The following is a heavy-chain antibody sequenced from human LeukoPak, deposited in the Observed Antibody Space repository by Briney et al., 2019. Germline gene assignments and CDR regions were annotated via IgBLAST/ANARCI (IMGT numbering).Heavy chain of an antibody. CDR1: GFTFSGYA. J-gene: IGHJ4*02. CDR2: ISGSGGNT. CDR3: AKAGSVVIVQAASEPPFDY. V-gene: IGHV3-23*01. D-gene: IGHD2-2*01. Sequence: GGSLRLSCAASGFTFSGYAMSCVRQAPGKGLEWGSAISGSGGNTHHADSVKGRFTISRDNSKNTLYLQMNSLRAEDTAVYYCAKAGSVVIVQAASEPPFDYWGQGTLVTVSS.